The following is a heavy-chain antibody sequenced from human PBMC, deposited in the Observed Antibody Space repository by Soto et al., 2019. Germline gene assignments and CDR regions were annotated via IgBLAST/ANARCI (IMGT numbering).Heavy chain of an antibody. D-gene: IGHD3-3*02. J-gene: IGHJ3*02. CDR3: VRERALAGDAFDI. V-gene: IGHV3-33*01. Sequence: GGPLRLSCAASGFTFSSYGMHWVRQAPGKGLEWVAVIWYDGSNKYYADSVKGRFTISRDNSKNTLYLQMNSLRAEDTAVYYCVRERALAGDAFDIWGQGTMVTVSS. CDR1: GFTFSSYG. CDR2: IWYDGSNK.